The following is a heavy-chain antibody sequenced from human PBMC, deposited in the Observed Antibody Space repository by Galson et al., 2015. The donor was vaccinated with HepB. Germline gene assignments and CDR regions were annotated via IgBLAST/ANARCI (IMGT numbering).Heavy chain of an antibody. CDR2: IYWNGER. CDR1: GFSLRSRGMG. CDR3: AHTPLTSLEEVIIRNPFGV. D-gene: IGHD3-16*01. J-gene: IGHJ3*01. V-gene: IGHV2-5*01. Sequence: PALVKPTQTLTLTCTFSGFSLRSRGMGLGWIRQTPGKTLEWLAVIYWNGERLYSPSLESRLTITKGTSENQVVLTMTNLDPVDTATYYCAHTPLTSLEEVIIRNPFGVWGQGTTVTVSS.